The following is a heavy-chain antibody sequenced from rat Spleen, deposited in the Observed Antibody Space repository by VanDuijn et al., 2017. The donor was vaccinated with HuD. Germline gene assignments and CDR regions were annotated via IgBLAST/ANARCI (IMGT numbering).Heavy chain of an antibody. Sequence: QVQLKESGPGLVQPSQTLSLTCTVSGFSLTSYHVSWVRQPPGKGLEWIAAVSSGGNTYYNSVLKSRLSISRDTSKSQVFLKMNSLQTEDTAMYFCARARGGLDYWGQGVMVTVSS. J-gene: IGHJ2*01. V-gene: IGHV2-6*01. CDR2: VSSGGNT. CDR3: ARARGGLDY. D-gene: IGHD4-3*01. CDR1: GFSLTSYH.